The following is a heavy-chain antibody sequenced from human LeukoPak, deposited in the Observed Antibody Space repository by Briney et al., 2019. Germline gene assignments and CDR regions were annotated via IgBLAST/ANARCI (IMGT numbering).Heavy chain of an antibody. D-gene: IGHD4-23*01. J-gene: IGHJ4*02. Sequence: SETLSLTCTVSGGSISSSSYYWGWIRQPPGKGLEWIGSIYYSGSTYYNPSLKSRVTISVDTSKNQFSLKLSSVTAADTAVYYCARLVGYGGHPIDYWGQGTLVTVSS. CDR1: GGSISSSSYY. CDR3: ARLVGYGGHPIDY. CDR2: IYYSGST. V-gene: IGHV4-39*01.